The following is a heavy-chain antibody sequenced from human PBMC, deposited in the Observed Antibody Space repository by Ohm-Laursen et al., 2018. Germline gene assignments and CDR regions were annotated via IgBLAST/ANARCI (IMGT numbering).Heavy chain of an antibody. V-gene: IGHV3-11*04. CDR3: ARDVAHGGYGFGMDV. J-gene: IGHJ6*02. D-gene: IGHD5-12*01. Sequence: SLRLSCAASGFTFSDHYMSWIRQAPGKGLEWVSHISSSGSTIYYADSVKGRFTISRDNAKNSLYLQMNNLRAEDTAVYYCARDVAHGGYGFGMDVWGQGTTVTVSS. CDR1: GFTFSDHY. CDR2: ISSSGSTI.